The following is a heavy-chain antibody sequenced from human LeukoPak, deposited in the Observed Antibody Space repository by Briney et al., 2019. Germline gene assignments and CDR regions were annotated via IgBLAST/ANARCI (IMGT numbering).Heavy chain of an antibody. J-gene: IGHJ4*02. V-gene: IGHV3-73*01. Sequence: GGSLRLSCAASGFTFSGSAMHWVRQASGKGLEWVGRIRSKANSYATAYAASVKGRFTISRDDSKNTAYLRMNSLKTEDTAVYYCTRLYLDYFDYWGQGTLVTVSS. CDR2: IRSKANSYAT. CDR3: TRLYLDYFDY. D-gene: IGHD2-8*01. CDR1: GFTFSGSA.